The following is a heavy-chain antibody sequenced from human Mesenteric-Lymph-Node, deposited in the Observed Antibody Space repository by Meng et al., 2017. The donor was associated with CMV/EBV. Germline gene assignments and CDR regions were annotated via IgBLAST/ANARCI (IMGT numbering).Heavy chain of an antibody. CDR2: INPNSGGT. CDR3: AKDSGRVHIRWFDP. Sequence: ASVKVSCKASGYTFTGYYMHWVRQAPGQGLEWMGWINPNSGGTNYAQKFQGRVTMTRDTSISTAYMELSRLRSDDTAVYYCAKDSGRVHIRWFDPWGQGTLVTVSS. J-gene: IGHJ5*02. D-gene: IGHD1-1*01. V-gene: IGHV1-2*02. CDR1: GYTFTGYY.